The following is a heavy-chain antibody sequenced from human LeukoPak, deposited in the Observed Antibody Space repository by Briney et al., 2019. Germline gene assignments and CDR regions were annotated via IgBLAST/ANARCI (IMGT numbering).Heavy chain of an antibody. Sequence: SETLSLTCTASGGSISSSSYYWGWIRQPPGKGLEWIGSIYYSGSTYYNPSLKSRVTISVDTSKNQFSLKLSSVTAADTAVYYCAREGDGGYYDSSGPLYWGQGTLVTVSS. V-gene: IGHV4-39*07. CDR1: GGSISSSSYY. CDR2: IYYSGST. D-gene: IGHD3-22*01. J-gene: IGHJ4*02. CDR3: AREGDGGYYDSSGPLY.